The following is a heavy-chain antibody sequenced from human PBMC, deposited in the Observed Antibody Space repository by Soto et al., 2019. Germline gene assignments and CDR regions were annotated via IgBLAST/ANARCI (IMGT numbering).Heavy chain of an antibody. CDR2: IYWDDDK. CDR1: GFSLSTSGVG. CDR3: AHRRGGSYCCDY. Sequence: QITLKESGPTLVKPTQTLTLTCTFSGFSLSTSGVGVGWIRQPPGKALEWLALIYWDDDKRYSPSLKSRLTIXKXSSKNQVVLTMTNMDPVDTATYYCAHRRGGSYCCDYWGQGTLVTVSS. V-gene: IGHV2-5*02. D-gene: IGHD2-15*01. J-gene: IGHJ4*02.